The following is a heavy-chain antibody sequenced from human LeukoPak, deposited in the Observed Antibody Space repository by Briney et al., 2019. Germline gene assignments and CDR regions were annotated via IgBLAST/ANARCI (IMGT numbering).Heavy chain of an antibody. D-gene: IGHD3-10*01. CDR2: INHSGST. CDR3: ASNSFDYYGSGSYSVDY. CDR1: GGSFSGYY. V-gene: IGHV4-34*01. J-gene: IGHJ4*02. Sequence: PSETLSLTCDVYGGSFSGYYWSWIRQPPGKGLEWIGEINHSGSTNYNPSLKSRVTISVDTSKNQFSLKLSSVTAADTAVYYCASNSFDYYGSGSYSVDYWGQGTLVTVSS.